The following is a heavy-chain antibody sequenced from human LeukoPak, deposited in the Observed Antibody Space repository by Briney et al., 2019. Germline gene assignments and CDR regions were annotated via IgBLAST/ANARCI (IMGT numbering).Heavy chain of an antibody. CDR2: ISGSGGST. CDR1: GFTFSSYA. D-gene: IGHD4-17*01. Sequence: QAGGSLRLSCAASGFTFSSYAMSWVRQAPGKGLEWVSAISGSGGSTYYADSVKGRFTISRDNSKNTLYLQMNSLRDEDTAVYYCARSHGDFYYFDYWGQGTLVTVSS. CDR3: ARSHGDFYYFDY. J-gene: IGHJ4*02. V-gene: IGHV3-23*01.